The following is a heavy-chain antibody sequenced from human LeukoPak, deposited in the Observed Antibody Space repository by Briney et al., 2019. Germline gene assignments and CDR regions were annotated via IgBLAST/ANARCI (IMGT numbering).Heavy chain of an antibody. D-gene: IGHD2-8*02. CDR2: IHYSGST. Sequence: SETLSLTCTVSGGSISSGGYYWSWIRQPPEKGLEYIGYIHYSGSTDYNPSLKSRVTISLDTSKSQFSLKLTSVIAADTAVYYCARLEPLAPVASYWYHPLDVWGQGTTVTVS. CDR1: GGSISSGGYY. V-gene: IGHV4-61*08. CDR3: ARLEPLAPVASYWYHPLDV. J-gene: IGHJ6*02.